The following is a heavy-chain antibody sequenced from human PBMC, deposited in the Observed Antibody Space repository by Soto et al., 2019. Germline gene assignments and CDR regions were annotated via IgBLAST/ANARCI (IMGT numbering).Heavy chain of an antibody. Sequence: GGSLRLSCAASGFTFSSYSMNWVRQAPGKGLEWVSYISSSSTIYYADSVKGRFTISRDNAKNSLYLQMNSLRDEDTAVYYCARSDSSSWYFDYWGQGTLVTVSS. J-gene: IGHJ4*02. CDR2: ISSSSTI. CDR1: GFTFSSYS. V-gene: IGHV3-48*02. CDR3: ARSDSSSWYFDY. D-gene: IGHD6-13*01.